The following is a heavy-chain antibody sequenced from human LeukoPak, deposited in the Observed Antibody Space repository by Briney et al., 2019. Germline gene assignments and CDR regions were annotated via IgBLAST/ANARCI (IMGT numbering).Heavy chain of an antibody. Sequence: SQTLSLTCAISGDSVSSNSAAWNWIRQPPSRGLEWLGRTYYRSKWYNDYAESVRSRISINADTSKNQFSLQLNSVTPEDTAVYYCARDRVDGVATIEPPYFDHWGQGTLVTVSS. D-gene: IGHD5-12*01. J-gene: IGHJ4*02. CDR1: GDSVSSNSAA. CDR3: ARDRVDGVATIEPPYFDH. CDR2: TYYRSKWYN. V-gene: IGHV6-1*01.